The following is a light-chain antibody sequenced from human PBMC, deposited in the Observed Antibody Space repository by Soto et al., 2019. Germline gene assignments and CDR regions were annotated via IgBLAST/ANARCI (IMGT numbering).Light chain of an antibody. CDR2: AAL. V-gene: IGKV1-39*01. J-gene: IGKJ2*03. Sequence: DIPMTQSPSSLSASVGDRVTITCRASENIRNYLNWYQQKLGKAPKLLISAALSLQSGVPSRFSGSGSGTVFTLNITSLQPEDFATYYCQQSLRSPQSFGQGTKLEIK. CDR1: ENIRNY. CDR3: QQSLRSPQS.